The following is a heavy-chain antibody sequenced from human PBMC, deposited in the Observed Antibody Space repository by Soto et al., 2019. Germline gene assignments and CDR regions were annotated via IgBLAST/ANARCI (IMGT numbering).Heavy chain of an antibody. CDR2: INHSGNT. J-gene: IGHJ4*02. Sequence: SETLSLTCTVYGGSFSTYYWSWIRQPPGKGLEWIGEINHSGNTNYNPSLMGRVTMSFDTSKNQFSLKLSSVTAADTAVYYCTGPYPYYFDSWGQGTLVTVSS. CDR3: TGPYPYYFDS. V-gene: IGHV4-34*01. CDR1: GGSFSTYY.